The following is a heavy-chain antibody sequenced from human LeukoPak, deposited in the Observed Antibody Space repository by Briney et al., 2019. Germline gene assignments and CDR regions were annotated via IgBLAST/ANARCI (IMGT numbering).Heavy chain of an antibody. CDR2: IYYTGST. Sequence: KPSETLSLTCTVSGGSISSHYWSWIRQPPGKGLEWIGYIYYTGSTNYNPSLKSRVTISVDTSRDQFSLKLSSVTAADTAVYYRASSYGPRTYYYYYMDVWGKGTTVTVSS. CDR1: GGSISSHY. CDR3: ASSYGPRTYYYYYMDV. V-gene: IGHV4-59*11. J-gene: IGHJ6*03. D-gene: IGHD3-10*01.